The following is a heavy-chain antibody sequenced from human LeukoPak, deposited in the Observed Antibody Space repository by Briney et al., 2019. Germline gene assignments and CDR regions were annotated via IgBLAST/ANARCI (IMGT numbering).Heavy chain of an antibody. CDR1: GFTFDDYG. CDR3: AKAKTSLRYMDV. V-gene: IGHV3-20*04. CDR2: INWNGGST. D-gene: IGHD5/OR15-5a*01. Sequence: PGGSLRLSCAASGFTFDDYGMSWVRQAPGKGLEWVSGINWNGGSTGYADSVKGRFTISRDNSKNTLYLQMNSLRAEDTAVYYCAKAKTSLRYMDVWGKGTTVTVSS. J-gene: IGHJ6*03.